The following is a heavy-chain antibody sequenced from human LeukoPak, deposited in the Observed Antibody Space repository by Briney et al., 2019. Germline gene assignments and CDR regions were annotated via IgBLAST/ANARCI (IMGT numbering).Heavy chain of an antibody. CDR3: ARDDEYGDYRGAFDI. Sequence: GASVKVSCKASGYTFTGYYMHWVRQAPGQGLEWMGWINPNSGGTNYAQKFQGRVTMTRDTSISTAYMELSRLRSDDTAVYYCARDDEYGDYRGAFDIWGQGTMVTVSS. V-gene: IGHV1-2*02. D-gene: IGHD4-17*01. J-gene: IGHJ3*02. CDR1: GYTFTGYY. CDR2: INPNSGGT.